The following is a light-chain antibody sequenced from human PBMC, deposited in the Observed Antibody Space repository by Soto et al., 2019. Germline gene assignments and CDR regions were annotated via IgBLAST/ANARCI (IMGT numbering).Light chain of an antibody. CDR3: QEYNSYPWT. Sequence: DIQMTQSPSTLSASVGDRVTITCRASQSISSWLAWYQQKPGQAPKVLIYKASSLESGVPSRFSGSGSGKEFTLTISSLQPDDFATYYCQEYNSYPWTFGQGTKVEIK. CDR1: QSISSW. V-gene: IGKV1-5*03. CDR2: KAS. J-gene: IGKJ1*01.